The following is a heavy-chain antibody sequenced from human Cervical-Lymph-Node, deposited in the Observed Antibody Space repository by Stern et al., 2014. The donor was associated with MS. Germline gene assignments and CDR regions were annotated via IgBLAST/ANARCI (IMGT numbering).Heavy chain of an antibody. CDR1: GYTFTSYY. CDR3: ARGSSTMIVGGGYYFDY. Sequence: QVQLMQSGAEVKKPGASVKVSCKASGYTFTSYYMHWVRQAPGQGLEWMGIINPSGGSTSYAQKFQGRVTMTRDTSTSTVYMELSSLRSEDTAVYYCARGSSTMIVGGGYYFDYWGQGTLVTVSS. CDR2: INPSGGST. V-gene: IGHV1-46*01. J-gene: IGHJ4*02. D-gene: IGHD3-22*01.